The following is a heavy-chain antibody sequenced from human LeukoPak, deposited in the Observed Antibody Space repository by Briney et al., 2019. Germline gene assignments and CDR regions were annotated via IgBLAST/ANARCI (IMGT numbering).Heavy chain of an antibody. CDR1: GYTFTSYD. Sequence: GASVKVSCKASGYTFTSYDINWVRQGTGQGLEWMGWMNPNSGNTGYAQKFQGRVTMTRNTSISTAYMELSSLRSEDTAVYYCARRGSQYDILTGYYLYYFDHWGQGTLVTVSS. V-gene: IGHV1-8*01. CDR3: ARRGSQYDILTGYYLYYFDH. CDR2: MNPNSGNT. D-gene: IGHD3-9*01. J-gene: IGHJ4*02.